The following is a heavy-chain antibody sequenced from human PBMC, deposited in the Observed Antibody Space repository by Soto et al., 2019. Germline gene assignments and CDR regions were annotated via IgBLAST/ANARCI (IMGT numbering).Heavy chain of an antibody. D-gene: IGHD4-17*01. V-gene: IGHV3-30-3*01. CDR2: ISYDGSNK. CDR1: GFTFSSYA. J-gene: IGHJ6*02. CDR3: ARVPVTTSLFFYYYGMDV. Sequence: QVQLVESGGGVVQPGRSLRLSCAASGFTFSSYAMHWVRQAPGKGLEWVAVISYDGSNKYYADSVKGRFTISRDNSKNTLYLQMNSLRAEDTAVYYCARVPVTTSLFFYYYGMDVWGQGTTVTVSS.